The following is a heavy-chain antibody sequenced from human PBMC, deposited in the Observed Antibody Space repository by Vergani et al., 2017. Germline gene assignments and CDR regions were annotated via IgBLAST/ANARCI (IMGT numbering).Heavy chain of an antibody. Sequence: QVQLVQSGAAVKKPGASAKASCTASGYIFKNYYMHWLRLAPGQGFQWMGVVNFVTGAATSPQKFEGRITMTRDTSTATFYMDLSSLKYEDTAIYYCARSIGYCTGGSCRPYYFDLWGQGTLVTVSS. CDR2: VNFVTGAA. V-gene: IGHV1-46*02. CDR1: GYIFKNYY. D-gene: IGHD2-15*01. CDR3: ARSIGYCTGGSCRPYYFDL. J-gene: IGHJ4*02.